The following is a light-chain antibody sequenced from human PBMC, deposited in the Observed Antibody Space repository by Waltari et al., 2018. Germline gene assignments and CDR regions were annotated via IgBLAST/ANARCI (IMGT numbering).Light chain of an antibody. CDR3: LQGHSTPLT. Sequence: DLKMTQSLTPLSAVVEDKVTITCLASRAIYGFLSWYQQRPGKAPKLLIFAASSLQSGVPSRFSGSESGTDFTLTITNLQPEDSATYYCLQGHSTPLTFGGGTKVEIK. CDR2: AAS. CDR1: RAIYGF. J-gene: IGKJ4*01. V-gene: IGKV1-39*01.